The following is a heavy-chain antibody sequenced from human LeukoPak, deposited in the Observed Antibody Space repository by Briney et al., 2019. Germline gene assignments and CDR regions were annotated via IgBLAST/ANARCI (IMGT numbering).Heavy chain of an antibody. V-gene: IGHV3-23*01. CDR1: GFTFSSYA. J-gene: IGHJ4*02. CDR3: AKAQSGSSRAYYFDC. D-gene: IGHD2-15*01. CDR2: ISGGGDTT. Sequence: PGGSLRLSCAASGFTFSSYAMSWVRQAPGKGLEWVSAISGGGDTTYYADSVKGRFTISRDNFKNTLYLQMNSLRAEDTAVFYCAKAQSGSSRAYYFDCWGQGTLVTVSS.